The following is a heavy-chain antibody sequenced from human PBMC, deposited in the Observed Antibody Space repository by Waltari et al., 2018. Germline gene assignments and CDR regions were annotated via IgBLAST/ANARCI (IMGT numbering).Heavy chain of an antibody. Sequence: EVQLVESGGGLVQPGRSLRLSCTASGFTFGDYAMSWVRQAPGKGLEWVGFIRSKAYGGTTEYAASVKGRFTISRDDSKSIAYLQMNSLKTEDTAVYYCTRVGYYYMDVWGKGTTVTVSS. CDR3: TRVGYYYMDV. CDR1: GFTFGDYA. J-gene: IGHJ6*03. CDR2: IRSKAYGGTT. V-gene: IGHV3-49*04.